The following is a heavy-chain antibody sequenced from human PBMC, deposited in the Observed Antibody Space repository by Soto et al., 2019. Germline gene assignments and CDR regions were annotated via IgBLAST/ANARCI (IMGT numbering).Heavy chain of an antibody. J-gene: IGHJ4*01. V-gene: IGHV4-59*08. Sequence: QVQLQESGPGLVKPSETLSLTCTVSGGSISGYYWSWIRQPPGKGLEWIGHIYYSGSTNYNPSLKSRVTISVDTSKNQFSLKLSSVTAADTAVYYCARHPYSSGWPWDHGTLCPGSS. CDR3: ARHPYSSGWP. CDR2: IYYSGST. D-gene: IGHD6-19*01. CDR1: GGSISGYY.